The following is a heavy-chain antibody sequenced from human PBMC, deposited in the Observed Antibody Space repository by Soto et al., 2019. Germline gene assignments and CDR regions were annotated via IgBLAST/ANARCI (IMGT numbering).Heavy chain of an antibody. CDR3: ASGEGDDILTGYPEYFPQ. Sequence: PSETLSLTCPVSGGSISSGGYSWSWIRQPPGKGLEWIGYIYHSGSTYCNPSLKSRVTISVDRSKNQFSLKLSSVTAADTAVYYCASGEGDDILTGYPEYFPQWGQGTLVTVSS. J-gene: IGHJ1*01. V-gene: IGHV4-30-2*01. CDR2: IYHSGST. D-gene: IGHD3-9*01. CDR1: GGSISSGGYS.